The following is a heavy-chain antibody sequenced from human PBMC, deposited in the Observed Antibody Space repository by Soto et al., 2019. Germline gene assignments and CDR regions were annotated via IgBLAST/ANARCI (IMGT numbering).Heavy chain of an antibody. Sequence: LSLTCTVSGGSISSGGYYWSWIRQHPGKGLEWIGYIYYSGSTYYNPSLKSRVTTSVDTSKNQFSLKLSSVTAADTAVYYCARDRVVTAIRYFDYWGQGTLVTVSS. V-gene: IGHV4-31*03. CDR3: ARDRVVTAIRYFDY. D-gene: IGHD2-21*02. J-gene: IGHJ4*02. CDR1: GGSISSGGYY. CDR2: IYYSGST.